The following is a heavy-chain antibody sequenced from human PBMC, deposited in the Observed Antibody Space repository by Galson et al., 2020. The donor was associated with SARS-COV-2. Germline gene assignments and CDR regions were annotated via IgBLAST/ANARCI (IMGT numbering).Heavy chain of an antibody. V-gene: IGHV3-33*01. CDR2: IFYDGSDK. Sequence: GESLKISCAASGFTFSDHAIHWVRQAPGKGLEWVAQIFYDGSDKYYGDSVKGRFTISRDSSKNMVYLQMNNLKVDDTAVYYCARDGQLTSGWAFDYWGQGTLVTVSS. CDR1: GFTFSDHA. J-gene: IGHJ4*02. D-gene: IGHD6-19*01. CDR3: ARDGQLTSGWAFDY.